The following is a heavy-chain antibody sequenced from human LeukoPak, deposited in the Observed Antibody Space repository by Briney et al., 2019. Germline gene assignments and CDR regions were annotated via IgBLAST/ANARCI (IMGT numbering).Heavy chain of an antibody. Sequence: ASVKVSCKASGYTFTSYSIRWVRQAPGQGLEWMGWINPNSGGTNYAQKFQGRVTMTRDTSISTAYMELSRLRSDDTAVYYCARDRGELGFVYWGQGTLVTVSS. D-gene: IGHD1-26*01. CDR2: INPNSGGT. CDR1: GYTFTSYS. V-gene: IGHV1-2*02. J-gene: IGHJ4*02. CDR3: ARDRGELGFVY.